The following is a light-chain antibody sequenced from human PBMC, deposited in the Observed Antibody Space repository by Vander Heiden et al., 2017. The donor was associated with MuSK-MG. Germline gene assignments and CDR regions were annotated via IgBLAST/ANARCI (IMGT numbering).Light chain of an antibody. Sequence: DIQMTQSPSTLSASVGDRVTITCRASQSISSWLAWYQQKPGKAPKLLIYKASRVESGVPSRFSGSGSGTEFTLTISSLQPDDFASYYCQHDNSYPTFGQGTKVEMK. V-gene: IGKV1-5*03. CDR2: KAS. J-gene: IGKJ1*01. CDR1: QSISSW. CDR3: QHDNSYPT.